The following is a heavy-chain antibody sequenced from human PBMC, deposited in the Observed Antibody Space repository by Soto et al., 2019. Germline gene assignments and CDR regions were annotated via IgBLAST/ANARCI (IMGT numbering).Heavy chain of an antibody. J-gene: IGHJ3*02. CDR3: AKDISYGYSYAFDI. D-gene: IGHD5-18*01. Sequence: QVQLVESGGGVVQPGRSLRLSCAASGFTFSSYGMHWVRQAPGKGLEWVAVISYDGSNKYYADSVKGRFTISRDNSKNTLYLQMNSLRAEDTAVYYCAKDISYGYSYAFDIWGQGTMVTVSS. CDR2: ISYDGSNK. CDR1: GFTFSSYG. V-gene: IGHV3-30*18.